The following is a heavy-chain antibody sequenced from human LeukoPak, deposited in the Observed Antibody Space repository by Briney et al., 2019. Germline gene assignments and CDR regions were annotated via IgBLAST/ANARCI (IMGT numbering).Heavy chain of an antibody. CDR2: ISISSRYI. CDR1: RFTFSSYS. D-gene: IGHD2-2*01. Sequence: SGGSLRLSCAASRFTFSSYSMNWVRQAPGKGLEWVSSISISSRYIYYADSVKGRFTISRDNAKNSLYLQMNSLRAEDTAVYYCAREAWGIVVVPAAEYDAFDIWGQGTMVTVSS. J-gene: IGHJ3*02. V-gene: IGHV3-21*01. CDR3: AREAWGIVVVPAAEYDAFDI.